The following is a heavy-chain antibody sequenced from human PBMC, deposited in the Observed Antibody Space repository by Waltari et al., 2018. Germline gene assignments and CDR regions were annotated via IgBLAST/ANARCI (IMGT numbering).Heavy chain of an antibody. CDR2: IRGSVSTS. CDR3: ARRDDYGDDPFWT. Sequence: EEHLVESGGGLVQPGGSLRLSCAASGFIFRNYERNWIRQAPGKGLEWVSYIRGSVSTSYYADSAKGRFTISRDNAKNSLYLQMNSLRAEDTAVYYCARRDDYGDDPFWTWGQGTLVTVSS. CDR1: GFIFRNYE. D-gene: IGHD4-17*01. J-gene: IGHJ5*02. V-gene: IGHV3-48*03.